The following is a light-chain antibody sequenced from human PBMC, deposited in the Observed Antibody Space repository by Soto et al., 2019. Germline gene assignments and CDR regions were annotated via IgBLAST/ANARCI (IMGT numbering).Light chain of an antibody. CDR1: QGISSY. J-gene: IGKJ3*01. Sequence: IQLTQSPSSLSASVGDRVTITCRASQGISSYLAWYQQKPGKAPKLLIYAASTLQSGVPSRFSGSGSGTDFTLTISSLQPEDFATYSCQQLNSYPLFGPGTKVDIK. CDR3: QQLNSYPL. V-gene: IGKV1-9*01. CDR2: AAS.